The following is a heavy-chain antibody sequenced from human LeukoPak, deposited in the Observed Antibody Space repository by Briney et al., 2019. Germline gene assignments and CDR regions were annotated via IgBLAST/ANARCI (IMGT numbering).Heavy chain of an antibody. CDR3: VRDDDTLAYGVRYYMDV. Sequence: GASVKVSCKVSGFLFTGQFIHWVRQAPGQGLEWMGWVNPKSGGTNSAPKFRGRVTMTVDTSITTIYMELRSLRSEDTAVYYCVRDDDTLAYGVRYYMDVWGTGTTVTVTS. J-gene: IGHJ6*03. V-gene: IGHV1-2*02. D-gene: IGHD3-16*01. CDR1: GFLFTGQF. CDR2: VNPKSGGT.